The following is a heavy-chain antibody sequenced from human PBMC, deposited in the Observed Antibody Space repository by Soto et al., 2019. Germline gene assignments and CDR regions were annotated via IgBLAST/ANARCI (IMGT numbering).Heavy chain of an antibody. J-gene: IGHJ6*02. Sequence: PSGTLSLTFNVSGGSISSGDYYWSWIRPPPGKGLEWIGYIYYSGSTYYNPSLKSRVTISVDTSKNQFSLKLSSVTAADTAVYYCARASLGYCISTSCYATPLNYGMDVWGQGTTVTVSS. CDR1: GGSISSGDYY. V-gene: IGHV4-30-4*01. CDR3: ARASLGYCISTSCYATPLNYGMDV. CDR2: IYYSGST. D-gene: IGHD2-2*01.